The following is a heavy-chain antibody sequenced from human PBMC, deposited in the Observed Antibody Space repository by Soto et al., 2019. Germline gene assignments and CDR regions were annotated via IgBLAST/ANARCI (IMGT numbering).Heavy chain of an antibody. V-gene: IGHV3-30*18. CDR2: ISHDGSNK. J-gene: IGHJ6*02. D-gene: IGHD3-22*01. CDR1: GFTFYKYG. Sequence: QVQLVESGGGVVQPGRSLRLSCAASGFTFYKYGMHWVRQAPGKGLEWVALISHDGSNKYYVDSVKGRFTSARDNSKNTVFLQMNSLRPEDTALYFCAKDDSNRWYNYYAMDDWGQGTTVTVSS. CDR3: AKDDSNRWYNYYAMDD.